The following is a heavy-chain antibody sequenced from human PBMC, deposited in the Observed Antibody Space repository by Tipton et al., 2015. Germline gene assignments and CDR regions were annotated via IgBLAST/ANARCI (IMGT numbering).Heavy chain of an antibody. Sequence: QSGAEVKKPGESLKISCKGSGYIFTNYWIGWVRQVPGKGLEWMGIIFPSDSDTRYSPSFQGQVTISADKSISTVYLQWNSLKASDSGMYYCARSSPRVVVPATADGVFDIWGQGTLVTVSS. V-gene: IGHV5-51*01. CDR3: ARSSPRVVVPATADGVFDI. J-gene: IGHJ3*02. CDR1: GYIFTNYW. D-gene: IGHD2-2*01. CDR2: IFPSDSDT.